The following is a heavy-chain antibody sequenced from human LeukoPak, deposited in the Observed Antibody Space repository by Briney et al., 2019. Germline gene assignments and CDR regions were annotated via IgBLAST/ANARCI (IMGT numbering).Heavy chain of an antibody. Sequence: GGSLRLSCAASGFTFSSYEMNWVRQAPGKGLEWVSYISSSGSTIYYADSVKGRFTISRDNAKNSLYLQMNSLRAEDTAVYYCARGGGYDILTGYYNVYFDYWGQGTLVTVSS. D-gene: IGHD3-9*01. CDR2: ISSSGSTI. V-gene: IGHV3-48*03. CDR3: ARGGGYDILTGYYNVYFDY. CDR1: GFTFSSYE. J-gene: IGHJ4*02.